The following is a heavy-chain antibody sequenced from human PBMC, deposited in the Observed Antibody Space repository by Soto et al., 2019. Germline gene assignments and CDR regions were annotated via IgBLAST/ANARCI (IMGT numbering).Heavy chain of an antibody. V-gene: IGHV3-30*18. D-gene: IGHD3-3*01. J-gene: IGHJ6*02. CDR3: AKVLSERDFWSGYRPYYYYGMDV. Sequence: QVQLVESGGGVVQPGRSLRLSCAASGFTFSSYGMHWVRQAPGKGLEWVAVISYDGSNKYYADSVKGRFTISRDNSKNTLYLQMNSLRAEDTAVYYCAKVLSERDFWSGYRPYYYYGMDVWGQGTTVTVSS. CDR1: GFTFSSYG. CDR2: ISYDGSNK.